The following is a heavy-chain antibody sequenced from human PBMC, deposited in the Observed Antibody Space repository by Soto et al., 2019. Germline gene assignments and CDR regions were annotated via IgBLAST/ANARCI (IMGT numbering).Heavy chain of an antibody. Sequence: PGGSLNLSCAASGFPFSSYAMSWVRPAPGKGLEWVSAISGSGGSTYYADSVKGRFTISRDNSKNTLYLQMNSLRAEDTAVYYCAKTLRDCGGDCLDAFDIWGQGTMVTVSS. J-gene: IGHJ3*02. V-gene: IGHV3-23*01. CDR2: ISGSGGST. CDR3: AKTLRDCGGDCLDAFDI. D-gene: IGHD2-21*01. CDR1: GFPFSSYA.